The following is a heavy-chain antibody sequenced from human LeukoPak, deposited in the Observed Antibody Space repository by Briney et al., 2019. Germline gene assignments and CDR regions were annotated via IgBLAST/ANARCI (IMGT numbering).Heavy chain of an antibody. D-gene: IGHD3-22*01. Sequence: ASVKVSCKASGGTFSSYAISWVRQAPGQGLEWMGGIIPIFGTANYAQKFQGRVTITADESTSTAYMELSSLRSEDTAVYYCARDLVGIVNNAFDIWGQGTMVTVSS. V-gene: IGHV1-69*13. CDR2: IIPIFGTA. CDR1: GGTFSSYA. CDR3: ARDLVGIVNNAFDI. J-gene: IGHJ3*02.